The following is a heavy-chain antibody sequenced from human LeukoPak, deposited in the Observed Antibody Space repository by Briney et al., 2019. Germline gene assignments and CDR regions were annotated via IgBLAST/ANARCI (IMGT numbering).Heavy chain of an antibody. D-gene: IGHD3-3*02. V-gene: IGHV3-23*01. CDR1: GFTFSSYT. CDR3: ARGPPLSHLGF. Sequence: GGSLRLSCAASGFTFSSYTMTWVRQAPGKGLEFVSVITCFGGATHSAGSVKGRFTISRDNSKNTVHLQMNNLRAEDTAVYYCARGPPLSHLGFWGQGTLVTVSS. CDR2: ITCFGGAT. J-gene: IGHJ4*02.